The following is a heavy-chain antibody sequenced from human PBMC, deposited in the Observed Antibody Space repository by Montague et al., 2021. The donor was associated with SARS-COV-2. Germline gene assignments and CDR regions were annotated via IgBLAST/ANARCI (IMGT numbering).Heavy chain of an antibody. J-gene: IGHJ6*02. CDR3: ATLSRRTAAGTRDYFGLDV. D-gene: IGHD6-13*01. CDR2: IFHSGTI. Sequence: SETLSLTCRVSGDSISTSTWWTWVRQTPGKGLEWIGEIFHSGTIXXNPSLKSRASISVDKSNNQFSLRLSSLIAADTAVYYCATLSRRTAAGTRDYFGLDVWGQGTTVVVSS. CDR1: GDSISTSTW. V-gene: IGHV4-4*02.